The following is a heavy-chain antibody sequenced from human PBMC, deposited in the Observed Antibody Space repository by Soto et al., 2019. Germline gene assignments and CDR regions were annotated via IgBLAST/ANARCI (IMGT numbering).Heavy chain of an antibody. CDR3: ARAEFGLTGTTGYFDY. J-gene: IGHJ4*02. CDR2: ISAYNGNT. Sequence: GASVKVSCKASGYTFTSYGISWVRQAPGQGLEWMGWISAYNGNTKYAQKLQGRVTMTTDTSTSTAYMELRSLRSDDTAVYYCARAEFGLTGTTGYFDYWGQGTLVTVSS. V-gene: IGHV1-18*01. D-gene: IGHD1-20*01. CDR1: GYTFTSYG.